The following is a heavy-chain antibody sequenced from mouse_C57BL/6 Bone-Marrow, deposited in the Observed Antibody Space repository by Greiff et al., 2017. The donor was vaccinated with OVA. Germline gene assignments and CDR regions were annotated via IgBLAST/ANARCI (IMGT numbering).Heavy chain of an antibody. D-gene: IGHD3-3*01. V-gene: IGHV2-5*01. Sequence: VQLVESGPGLVQPSQSLSITCTVSGFSLTSYGVHWVRQSPGKGLEWLGVIWRGGSTAYNAAFMSRLSISKDNSKSQVFFKMNSLHADDTAIYYCAKNRAGHFDYWGQGTTLTVSS. CDR1: GFSLTSYG. CDR2: IWRGGST. J-gene: IGHJ2*01. CDR3: AKNRAGHFDY.